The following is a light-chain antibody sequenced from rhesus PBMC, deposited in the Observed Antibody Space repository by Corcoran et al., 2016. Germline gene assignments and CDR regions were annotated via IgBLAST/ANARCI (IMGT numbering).Light chain of an antibody. CDR1: QSVSSY. Sequence: QVILTQSPATLSLSPGERATLSCRASQSVSSYLAWYQQKPGQAPGLLIYGASRRATGIPDRFSGSGLGTDFTRTISSLEPEDVGVYHCYQHSSGYSFGQGTKVEIK. CDR2: GAS. V-gene: IGKV3-10*01. J-gene: IGKJ2*01. CDR3: YQHSSGYS.